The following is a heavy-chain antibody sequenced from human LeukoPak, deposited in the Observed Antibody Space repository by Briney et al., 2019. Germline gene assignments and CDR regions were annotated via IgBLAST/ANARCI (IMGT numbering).Heavy chain of an antibody. J-gene: IGHJ4*02. CDR1: GFTFDDYA. D-gene: IGHD3-10*01. V-gene: IGHV3-9*01. Sequence: GRSLRLSCAASGFTFDDYAMHWVRQAPGKGLEWVSGISWSSGSIAYADSVKGRFTISRDNAKNSLYLQMNSLRAEDTALYYCAKDLVRRALYFFDYWGQGTLVTVSS. CDR2: ISWSSGSI. CDR3: AKDLVRRALYFFDY.